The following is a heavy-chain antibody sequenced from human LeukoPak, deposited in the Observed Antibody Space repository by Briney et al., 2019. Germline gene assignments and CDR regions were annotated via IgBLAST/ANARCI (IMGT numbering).Heavy chain of an antibody. CDR1: GFSLSTSGVG. J-gene: IGHJ4*02. CDR3: AHRPRGLYYYDSSGYSYFDY. Sequence: SGPTLVKPTQTLTLTCTFSGFSLSTSGVGVGWIRQPPGKALEWLALIYWNDDKRYSPSLKGRLTITKDTSKNQVVLTMTNMDPVDTATYYCAHRPRGLYYYDSSGYSYFDYWGQGTLVTVSS. D-gene: IGHD3-22*01. V-gene: IGHV2-5*01. CDR2: IYWNDDK.